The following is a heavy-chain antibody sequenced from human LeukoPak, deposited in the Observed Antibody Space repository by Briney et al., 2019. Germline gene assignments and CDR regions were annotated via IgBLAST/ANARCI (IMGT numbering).Heavy chain of an antibody. CDR2: ISPSGGST. J-gene: IGHJ5*02. D-gene: IGHD2-2*01. CDR1: GYTFTSNY. CDR3: ARAEVVPAAMGDWFDP. Sequence: ASVKVSCKAFGYTFTSNYMHWVRQAPGQGPEWMGVISPSGGSTTYAQKFQGRVTMTRDTSISTAYMELSRLRSDDTAVYYCARAEVVPAAMGDWFDPWGQGTLVTVSS. V-gene: IGHV1-46*01.